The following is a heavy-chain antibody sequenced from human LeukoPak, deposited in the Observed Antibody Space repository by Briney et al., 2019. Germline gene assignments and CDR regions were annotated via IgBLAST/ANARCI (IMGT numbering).Heavy chain of an antibody. V-gene: IGHV3-20*04. CDR2: INWNGGST. Sequence: GGSLRLSCAASGFTFDDYGMSWVRQAPGKGLEWVSGINWNGGSTGYADSVKGRFTISRDNAKNSLYLQMNSLGAEDTALYYCAGVMYYYDSSGYYPGEMGYWGQGTLVTVSS. D-gene: IGHD3-22*01. J-gene: IGHJ4*02. CDR3: AGVMYYYDSSGYYPGEMGY. CDR1: GFTFDDYG.